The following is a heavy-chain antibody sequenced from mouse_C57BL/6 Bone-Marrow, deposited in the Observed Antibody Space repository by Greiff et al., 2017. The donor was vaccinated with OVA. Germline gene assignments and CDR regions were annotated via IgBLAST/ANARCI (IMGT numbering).Heavy chain of an antibody. Sequence: DVKVEESGGGLVKPGGSLKLSCAASGFTFSSYAMSWVRQTPEKRLEWVATISDGGSYTYYPDNVKGRFTISRDNAKNNLYLQMSHLKSEDTAMYYCATSYYSNYGAMDYWGQGTSVTVSS. J-gene: IGHJ4*01. D-gene: IGHD2-5*01. CDR3: ATSYYSNYGAMDY. V-gene: IGHV5-4*03. CDR1: GFTFSSYA. CDR2: ISDGGSYT.